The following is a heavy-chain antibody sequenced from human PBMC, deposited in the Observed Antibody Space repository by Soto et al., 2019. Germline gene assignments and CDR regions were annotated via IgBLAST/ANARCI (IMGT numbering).Heavy chain of an antibody. J-gene: IGHJ4*02. CDR1: GFAFGSYW. CDR2: ISQDGTIA. V-gene: IGHV3-74*01. Sequence: EVQLVESGGGLVQPGGSLRLSCAASGFAFGSYWMHWVRQAPGKGLVWVSRISQDGTIATQADSVKGRFTISRDNAKNTLYLQVNSLRADDTAVYYCLRDQRHWNEFADQWGQGTLVTVSS. CDR3: LRDQRHWNEFADQ. D-gene: IGHD1-1*01.